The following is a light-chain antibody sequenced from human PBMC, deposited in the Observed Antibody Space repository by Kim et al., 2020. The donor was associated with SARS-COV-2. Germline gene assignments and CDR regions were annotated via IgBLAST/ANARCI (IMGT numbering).Light chain of an antibody. Sequence: EIVMTQSPATLSVSPGERATLSCRASQSVSSNLAWYHHKPGQAPRLLIYGVSTRATGIPARFSGSWSGTEFTLTISSLQSEDFAVYYCQQYNNWPLTFGGGTKVDIK. CDR3: QQYNNWPLT. CDR2: GVS. V-gene: IGKV3-15*01. CDR1: QSVSSN. J-gene: IGKJ4*01.